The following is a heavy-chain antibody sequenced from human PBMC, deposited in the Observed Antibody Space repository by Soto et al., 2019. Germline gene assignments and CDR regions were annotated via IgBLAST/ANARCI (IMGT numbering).Heavy chain of an antibody. D-gene: IGHD2-21*01. CDR1: GFTVTTNG. CDR2: ISPNGQGI. J-gene: IGHJ4*02. Sequence: GGSLRLSCGVSGFTVTTNGLSWVPRAPGKGLEWGSAISPNGQGIWYADPVKGRFTISSDSSRNTVFLQMGILGAEDTAVYYCATERRPTYYFDYWGQGTLVTVSS. V-gene: IGHV3-23*01. CDR3: ATERRPTYYFDY.